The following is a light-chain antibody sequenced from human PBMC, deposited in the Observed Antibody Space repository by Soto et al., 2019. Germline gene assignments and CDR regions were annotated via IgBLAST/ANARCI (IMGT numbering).Light chain of an antibody. Sequence: EIVMTQSPATLSVSPGERATLSCRASQSVSSNLAWYQQTPGQAPRLLIYGASTRATGIPARFSGSGSGTEFTLTISSLQSEDFAIYYCQQYSNWPPLTFGGGTKVEIK. CDR2: GAS. CDR3: QQYSNWPPLT. V-gene: IGKV3-15*01. J-gene: IGKJ4*01. CDR1: QSVSSN.